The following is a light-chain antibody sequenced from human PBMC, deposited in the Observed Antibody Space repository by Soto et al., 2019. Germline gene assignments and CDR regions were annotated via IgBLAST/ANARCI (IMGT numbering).Light chain of an antibody. CDR3: CSSAPSRTFV. Sequence: QSVLTQPASVSGSPGQSITISCTGSSSAVGSYRLVSWYQHHPGKVPKLIIYEGSKRPSGVSNRFSGSEPGNTASLTISGLQAEDEADYYCCSSAPSRTFVFGTGTK. J-gene: IGLJ1*01. CDR1: SSAVGSYRL. V-gene: IGLV2-23*01. CDR2: EGS.